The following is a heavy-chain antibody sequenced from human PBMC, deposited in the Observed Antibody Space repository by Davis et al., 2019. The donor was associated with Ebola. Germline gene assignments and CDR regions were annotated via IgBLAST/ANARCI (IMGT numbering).Heavy chain of an antibody. D-gene: IGHD2-8*02. CDR2: IYTGDSDT. V-gene: IGHV5-51*01. CDR3: ASLRRTITGMDDAFDI. J-gene: IGHJ3*02. Sequence: PGGSLRLSCKDSGTSFASHWIGWVRQLPGKGLEWMGIIYTGDSDTRYSPSFRGQVTISADKSIKTAFLQWSSQKASDTAMYYCASLRRTITGMDDAFDIWGQGTMVTVSS. CDR1: GTSFASHW.